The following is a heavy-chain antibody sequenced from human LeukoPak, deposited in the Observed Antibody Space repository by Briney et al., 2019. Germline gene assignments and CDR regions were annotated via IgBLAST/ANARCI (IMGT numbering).Heavy chain of an antibody. D-gene: IGHD2-15*01. CDR1: GGSISSGDYY. CDR3: ADYCSGGSCSYAFDI. CDR2: IYYSGST. J-gene: IGHJ3*02. Sequence: PSETPSLTCTVSGGSISSGDYYWSWIRQPPGKGLEWIGYIYYSGSTYYNPSLKSRVTISVDTSKNQFSLKLSSVTAADTAVYYCADYCSGGSCSYAFDIWGQGTMVTVSS. V-gene: IGHV4-30-4*01.